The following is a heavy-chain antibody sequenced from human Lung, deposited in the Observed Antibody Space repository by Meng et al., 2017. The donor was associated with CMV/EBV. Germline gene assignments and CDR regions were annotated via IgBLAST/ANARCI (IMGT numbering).Heavy chain of an antibody. CDR1: GASISDFY. Sequence: SETLSLXCTVSGASISDFYWSWIRQPPGKGLEWIGYIHESGNTKYNRSLTSRVTMSIDTSKNQFSLKLSSVTAADTAVYYCARLRIVPAAIQYIHACDFWGQGKXVTGSS. D-gene: IGHD2-2*02. V-gene: IGHV4-59*12. CDR2: IHESGNT. CDR3: ARLRIVPAAIQYIHACDF. J-gene: IGHJ3*01.